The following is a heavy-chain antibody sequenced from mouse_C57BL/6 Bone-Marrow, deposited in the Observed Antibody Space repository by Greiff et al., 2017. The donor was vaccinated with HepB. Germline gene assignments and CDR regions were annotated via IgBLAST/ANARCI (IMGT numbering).Heavy chain of an antibody. CDR2: ISSGSSTI. J-gene: IGHJ1*03. CDR3: ARDYYDYDEDWYFDV. CDR1: GFTFSDYG. Sequence: EVKLQESGGGLVKPGGSLKLSCAASGFTFSDYGMHWVRQAPEKGLEWVAYISSGSSTIYYADTVKGRFTSSRDNAKNTLFLQMTSLRSEDTAMYYCARDYYDYDEDWYFDVWGTGTTVTVSS. D-gene: IGHD2-4*01. V-gene: IGHV5-17*01.